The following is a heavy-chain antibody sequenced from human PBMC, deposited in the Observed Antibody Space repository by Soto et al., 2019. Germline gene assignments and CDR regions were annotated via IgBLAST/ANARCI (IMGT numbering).Heavy chain of an antibody. Sequence: VASVKVSCKVSGYSLSDLSIHWVRQAPGKGLEWMGGLDAEDGETIYAQKLQGRGTMTEDTSTDTAYMELSSLTSEDTAMYYCATLPRTIERTPAAIWSFDSWGQGTMVTVYS. D-gene: IGHD2-2*01. CDR3: ATLPRTIERTPAAIWSFDS. CDR2: LDAEDGET. J-gene: IGHJ4*02. V-gene: IGHV1-24*01. CDR1: GYSLSDLS.